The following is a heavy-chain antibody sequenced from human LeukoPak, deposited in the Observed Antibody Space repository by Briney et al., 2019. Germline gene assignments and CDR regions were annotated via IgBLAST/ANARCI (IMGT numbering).Heavy chain of an antibody. CDR3: ARGLITGAAGTYYYYGMDV. CDR2: ISNSGGST. CDR1: GFIFSRYG. V-gene: IGHV3-64*01. J-gene: IGHJ6*02. D-gene: IGHD6-13*01. Sequence: GGSLRLSCVASGFIFSRYGMHWVRQAPGKGLEYVSAISNSGGSTYYANSVKGRFTISRDNSKNTLYLQMGSLRGEDMAVYYCARGLITGAAGTYYYYGMDVWGQGTTVTVSS.